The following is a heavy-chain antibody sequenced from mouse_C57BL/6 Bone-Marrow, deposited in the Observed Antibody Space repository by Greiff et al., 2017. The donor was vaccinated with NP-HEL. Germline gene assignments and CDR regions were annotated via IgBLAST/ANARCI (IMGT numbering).Heavy chain of an antibody. CDR2: IHPNSGST. J-gene: IGHJ1*03. V-gene: IGHV1-64*01. CDR3: ARTVVVSHWYFDV. Sequence: QVQLQQPGAELVKPGASVKLSCKASGYTFTSYWMHWVKQRPGQGLEWIGMIHPNSGSTNYNEKFKSKATLTVDKSSSTAYMQRSSLTSEDSAVYYCARTVVVSHWYFDVWGTGTTVTVSS. D-gene: IGHD1-1*01. CDR1: GYTFTSYW.